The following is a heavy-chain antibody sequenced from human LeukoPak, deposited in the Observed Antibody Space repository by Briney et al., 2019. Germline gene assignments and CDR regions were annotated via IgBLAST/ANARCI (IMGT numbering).Heavy chain of an antibody. CDR3: ARAKLNWNPPDY. V-gene: IGHV4-34*01. J-gene: IGHJ4*02. Sequence: PSETLSLTCAVYGGSFSGYYWSWIRQPPGKGLEWIGEINHSGSTKYNPSLKSRVTISEDTSKNQFSLKLNSVTAADTAMYYRARAKLNWNPPDYWGQGTLVTVSS. CDR1: GGSFSGYY. D-gene: IGHD1-1*01. CDR2: INHSGST.